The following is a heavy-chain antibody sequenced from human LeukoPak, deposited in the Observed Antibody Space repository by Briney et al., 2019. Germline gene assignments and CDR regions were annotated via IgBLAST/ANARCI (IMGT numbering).Heavy chain of an antibody. CDR3: ARHGAHYGSGSPSMSMDV. CDR2: IYTSGST. J-gene: IGHJ6*02. CDR1: GGSISSYH. V-gene: IGHV4-4*09. Sequence: SETLSLTCTVSGGSISSYHWSWIRQPPGKGLEWIGYIYTSGSTNYNPSLKSRVTISVDTSKNQFSLKLSSVTAADTAVYYCARHGAHYGSGSPSMSMDVWGQGTTVTVSS. D-gene: IGHD3-10*01.